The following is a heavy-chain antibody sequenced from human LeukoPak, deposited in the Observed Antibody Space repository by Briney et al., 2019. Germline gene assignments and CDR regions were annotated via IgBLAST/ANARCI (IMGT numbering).Heavy chain of an antibody. CDR1: GGTFSSYA. D-gene: IGHD3-9*01. CDR3: ASDFRIAWLSPNYYYYGIDV. J-gene: IGHJ6*02. Sequence: GASVKVSCKASGGTFSSYAISWVRQAPGQGLEWMGRIIPILGIANYAQKFQGRVTITADKSTSTAYMELSSLRSEDTAVYYCASDFRIAWLSPNYYYYGIDVWGQGTTVTVSS. CDR2: IIPILGIA. V-gene: IGHV1-69*04.